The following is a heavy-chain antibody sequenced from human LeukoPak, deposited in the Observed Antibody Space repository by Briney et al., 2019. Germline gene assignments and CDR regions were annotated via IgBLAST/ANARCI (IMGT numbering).Heavy chain of an antibody. CDR3: AQKVVVGATSPYSDFQD. CDR2: ISGSGVTT. V-gene: IGHV3-23*01. CDR1: GFTFSSYA. J-gene: IGHJ1*01. D-gene: IGHD1-26*01. Sequence: GGSLRLSCAASGFTFSSYAMSWVRQAPGKGLEWVSAISGSGVTTHYAGSVKGRFSISRDNSKNTLYLQMNSLRAEDTALYYCAQKVVVGATSPYSDFQDWGQGTLVTVSS.